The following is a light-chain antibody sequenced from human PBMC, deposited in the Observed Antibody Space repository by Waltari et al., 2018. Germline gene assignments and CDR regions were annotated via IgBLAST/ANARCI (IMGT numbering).Light chain of an antibody. J-gene: IGKJ4*01. V-gene: IGKV3-15*01. CDR1: QSVSSN. CDR2: GAS. CDR3: QQYNNWPLT. Sequence: EIVMTQSPDTLSVSPGERATLSCRASQSVSSNLAWYQQKPGQAPRLLIYGASTRATGIPARFSCSGSETEFTLTISSLQSEDFAVYYCQQYNNWPLTFGGGTKVEIK.